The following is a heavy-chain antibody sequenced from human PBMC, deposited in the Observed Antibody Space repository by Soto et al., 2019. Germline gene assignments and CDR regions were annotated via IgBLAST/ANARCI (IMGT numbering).Heavy chain of an antibody. D-gene: IGHD6-19*01. CDR1: GGSISSSNW. CDR2: IYHSGST. Sequence: TLSLTCAVSGGSISSSNWWSWVRQPPGKGLEWIGEIYHSGSTNYNPSLKSRVTISVDKSKNQFSLKLSSVTAADTAVYYCARDLTSAWYRGEKAFDYWGQGTLVTVSS. J-gene: IGHJ4*02. CDR3: ARDLTSAWYRGEKAFDY. V-gene: IGHV4-4*02.